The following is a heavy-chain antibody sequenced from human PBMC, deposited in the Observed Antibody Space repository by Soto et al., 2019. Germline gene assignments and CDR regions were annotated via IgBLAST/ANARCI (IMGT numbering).Heavy chain of an antibody. J-gene: IGHJ4*02. CDR2: IYYSGST. CDR3: ARRWGPTFDL. CDR1: GGSIRSYY. Sequence: SETLSLTYTVSGGSIRSYYWSWIRQPPGKGLEWIGYIYYSGSTNYNPSLKSRVTISVDTSKNQFSLRLSSVTAADTAVYYCARRWGPTFDLWGQGTLVTVSS. V-gene: IGHV4-59*01. D-gene: IGHD1-26*01.